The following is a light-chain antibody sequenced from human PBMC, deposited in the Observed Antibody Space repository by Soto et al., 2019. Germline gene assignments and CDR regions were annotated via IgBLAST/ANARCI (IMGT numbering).Light chain of an antibody. V-gene: IGKV3-20*01. Sequence: EIVLTQSPGTLSLSPGERATLSCRASQSVPHSYLAWYRQKPGQAPRLLIYGASSRATDIPARFSGSGSGTDFTLTITSLEPEDFAVYYCQRYGASTTFGQGTKVDIK. CDR1: QSVPHSY. J-gene: IGKJ1*01. CDR3: QRYGASTT. CDR2: GAS.